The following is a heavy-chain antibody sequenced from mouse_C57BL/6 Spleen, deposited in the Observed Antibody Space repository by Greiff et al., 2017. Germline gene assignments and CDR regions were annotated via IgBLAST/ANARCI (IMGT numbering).Heavy chain of an antibody. D-gene: IGHD1-1*01. CDR2: INPSSGYT. Sequence: QVQLQQSGAELARPGASVKMSCKASGYTFTSYTMHWVKQRPGQGLEWIGYINPSSGYTKYNQKFKDKATLTADKSSSTAYMQLSSLTSEDSAVYYCARITTLVADYWGQGTTLTVSS. V-gene: IGHV1-4*01. CDR3: ARITTLVADY. J-gene: IGHJ2*01. CDR1: GYTFTSYT.